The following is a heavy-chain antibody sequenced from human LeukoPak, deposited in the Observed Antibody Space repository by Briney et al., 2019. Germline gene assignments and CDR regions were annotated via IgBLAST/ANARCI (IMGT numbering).Heavy chain of an antibody. V-gene: IGHV4-34*01. Sequence: PSETLSLTCTVSGGSINSYYWSWIRQPPGKGLEWIGEINHSGSTNYNPSLKSRVTISVDTSKNQFSLKLSSVTAADTAVYYCARGRGYCSGGSCYGGFDYWGQGTLVTVSS. CDR2: INHSGST. J-gene: IGHJ4*02. CDR1: GGSINSYY. CDR3: ARGRGYCSGGSCYGGFDY. D-gene: IGHD2-15*01.